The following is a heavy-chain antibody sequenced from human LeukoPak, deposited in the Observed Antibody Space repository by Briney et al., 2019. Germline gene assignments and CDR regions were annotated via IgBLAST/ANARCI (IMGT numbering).Heavy chain of an antibody. V-gene: IGHV3-30*18. CDR2: ISYDGSNK. Sequence: QPGGSLRLSCAASGFTFSSYGMHWVRQAPGKGLEWMAVISYDGSNKYYADSVKGRFTISRDNSKNTLYLQMNSLRAEDTAVYYCAKTYGDSFFDYWGQGTLVTVSS. D-gene: IGHD4-17*01. CDR1: GFTFSSYG. J-gene: IGHJ4*02. CDR3: AKTYGDSFFDY.